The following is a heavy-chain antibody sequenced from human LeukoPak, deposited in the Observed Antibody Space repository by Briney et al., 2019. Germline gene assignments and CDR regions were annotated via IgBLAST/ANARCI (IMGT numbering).Heavy chain of an antibody. Sequence: SETLSLTCTVSGRSISSSSYYWGWIRQPPGKGLEWIGSIYYSGSTYYNPSLKSRVTISVDTSKNQFSLKLSSVTAADTAVYYCARLGGSSWLQHWGQGTLVTVSS. D-gene: IGHD6-13*01. V-gene: IGHV4-39*01. CDR2: IYYSGST. CDR1: GRSISSSSYY. J-gene: IGHJ1*01. CDR3: ARLGGSSWLQH.